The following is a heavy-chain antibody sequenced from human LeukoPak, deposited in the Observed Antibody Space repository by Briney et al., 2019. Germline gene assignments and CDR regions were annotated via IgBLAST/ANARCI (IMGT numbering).Heavy chain of an antibody. J-gene: IGHJ4*02. Sequence: EPSETLSLTCTVSGGSISSGGYYWSWIRQHPGKDLEWIGYIYYSGSTYYNPSLKSRVTISVDTSKNQFSLKLSSVTAADTAVYYCARWARLLPSFDYWGQGTLVTVSS. CDR1: GGSISSGGYY. V-gene: IGHV4-31*03. CDR2: IYYSGST. CDR3: ARWARLLPSFDY. D-gene: IGHD2-15*01.